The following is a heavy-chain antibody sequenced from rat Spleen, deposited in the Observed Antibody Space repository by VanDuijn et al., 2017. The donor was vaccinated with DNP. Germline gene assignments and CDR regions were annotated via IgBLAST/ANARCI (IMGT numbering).Heavy chain of an antibody. J-gene: IGHJ2*01. D-gene: IGHD1-6*01. Sequence: EVQLMESGGGLVQPGRSLKLSCGASGFTFSNYDMVWVRQAPTKGLEWVATISSDGSRTYYRDSVKGRFSISRDNAKSTLHLQMDSLRSEDTATYYCARRRYTTDYGYFDYWGQGVMVTVSS. CDR2: ISSDGSRT. CDR1: GFTFSNYD. V-gene: IGHV5-29*01. CDR3: ARRRYTTDYGYFDY.